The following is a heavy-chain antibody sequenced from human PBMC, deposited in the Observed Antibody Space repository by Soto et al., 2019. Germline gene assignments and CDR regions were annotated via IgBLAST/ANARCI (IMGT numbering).Heavy chain of an antibody. D-gene: IGHD2-15*01. V-gene: IGHV3-30-3*01. CDR1: GFTFSSYA. CDR3: ARARGGSRVDDAFDI. Sequence: GGSLRLSCAASGFTFSSYAMHWVRQAPGKGLEWVAVISYDGSNKYYADSVKGRFTISRDNSKNTLYLQMNSLRAEDTAVYYCARARGGSRVDDAFDIWGQGTMVTVSS. J-gene: IGHJ3*02. CDR2: ISYDGSNK.